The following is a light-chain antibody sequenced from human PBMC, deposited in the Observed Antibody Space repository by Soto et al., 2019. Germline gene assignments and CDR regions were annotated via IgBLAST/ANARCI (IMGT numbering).Light chain of an antibody. CDR1: QGINNH. Sequence: DIQMTQSPSAMSASVGDRVTITCRASQGINNHLVWFQQRPGKVPKRLIFGTYNLESGVPSRFSGSGSGSDFTLTISSLQPEDFATYSCQQSYSSPLTFAQGTKVDIK. V-gene: IGKV1-17*03. CDR2: GTY. CDR3: QQSYSSPLT. J-gene: IGKJ1*01.